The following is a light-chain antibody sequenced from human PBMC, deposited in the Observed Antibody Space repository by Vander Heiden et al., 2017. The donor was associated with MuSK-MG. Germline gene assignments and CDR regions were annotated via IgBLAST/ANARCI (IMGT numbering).Light chain of an antibody. Sequence: QSALTQPASVSGSPGQSITISCTGTSSDVGGYNYVSWYQQHPGKAPKLIIYEVSNRPSGVSNRFSGSKSGNTASLTISGLQAEEEADYYCISYTSSSPHGVFGGGTKLTVL. V-gene: IGLV2-14*01. CDR2: EVS. CDR1: SSDVGGYNY. J-gene: IGLJ2*01. CDR3: ISYTSSSPHGV.